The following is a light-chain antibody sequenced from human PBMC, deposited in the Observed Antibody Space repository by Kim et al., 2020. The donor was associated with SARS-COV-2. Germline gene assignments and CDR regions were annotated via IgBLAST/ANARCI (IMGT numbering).Light chain of an antibody. CDR1: QGISHY. CDR2: SAS. Sequence: DIQMTQSPSALSASVGDRVTITCRASQGISHYLAWCQHKPGKVPELLIYSASTLQSGVPSRFSGSGSGTDFTLTISSLQPEDVATYYCQKYNSAPNTFGQGTKLEI. CDR3: QKYNSAPNT. V-gene: IGKV1-27*01. J-gene: IGKJ2*01.